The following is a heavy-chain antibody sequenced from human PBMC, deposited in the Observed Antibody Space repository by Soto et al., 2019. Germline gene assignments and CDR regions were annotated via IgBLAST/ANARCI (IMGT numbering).Heavy chain of an antibody. J-gene: IGHJ4*02. CDR1: GFSLSTSEVG. D-gene: IGHD3-10*01. V-gene: IGHV2-5*02. CDR3: AHSRYYGSGHLYYSDH. CDR2: IYWDDDK. Sequence: QITLKESGPTLVKPTQTLTLTCTFSGFSLSTSEVGVGWIRQPPGKALEWLALIYWDDDKRYSPSLKSRLTITKDTSKNQVVLTMANMDPVDTATYYCAHSRYYGSGHLYYSDHWGQGTLVTVSS.